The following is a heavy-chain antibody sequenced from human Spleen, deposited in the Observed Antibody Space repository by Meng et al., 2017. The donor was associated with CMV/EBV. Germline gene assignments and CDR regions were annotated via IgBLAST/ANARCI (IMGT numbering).Heavy chain of an antibody. CDR2: ISNGGSRT. V-gene: IGHV3-74*01. CDR1: GFSLRNYW. D-gene: IGHD3-10*01. CDR3: VREKGVLDYFHGMDV. J-gene: IGHJ6*02. Sequence: GGSLRLSCTASGFSLRNYWMHWVRQVPGKGPVWVSRISNGGSRTNYADSVKGRFTISRDNAKNTLYLQMNSLRDADTAVYYCVREKGVLDYFHGMDVWGQGTTVTVSS.